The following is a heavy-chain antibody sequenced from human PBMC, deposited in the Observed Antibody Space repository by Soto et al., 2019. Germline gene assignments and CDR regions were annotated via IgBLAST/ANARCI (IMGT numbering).Heavy chain of an antibody. CDR2: INHSGST. V-gene: IGHV4-34*01. D-gene: IGHD3-10*01. J-gene: IGHJ4*02. CDR1: GGSFSGYY. CDR3: ARAYSLWSTFGYYFDY. Sequence: SETLSLTCAVYGGSFSGYYWSWIRQPPGKGLEWIGEINHSGSTNYNPSLKSRVTISVDTSKNQFSLKLSSVTAADTAVYYCARAYSLWSTFGYYFDYWGQGTLVTVYS.